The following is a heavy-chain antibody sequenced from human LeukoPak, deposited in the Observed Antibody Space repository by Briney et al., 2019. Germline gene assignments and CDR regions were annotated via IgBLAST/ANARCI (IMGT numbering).Heavy chain of an antibody. CDR1: GYPFTSYD. CDR3: ARLPGYFGVS. J-gene: IGHJ5*02. D-gene: IGHD4/OR15-4a*01. CDR2: MNVKSGTA. V-gene: IGHV1-8*01. Sequence: GASVKVSCKASGYPFTSYDLNWVRQAPGQRLEWMGCMNVKSGTADYAPKFQGRVTMTRNTSISTAYMELSSLRPEDTAVYYCARLPGYFGVSWGQGTLVTVSS.